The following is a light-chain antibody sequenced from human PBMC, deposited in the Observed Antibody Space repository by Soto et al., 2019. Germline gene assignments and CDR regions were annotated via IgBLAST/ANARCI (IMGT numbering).Light chain of an antibody. CDR3: QQYYSYPRP. J-gene: IGKJ1*01. V-gene: IGKV1-8*01. Sequence: AIRMTQSPSSLSASTGDRVTITCRASQGISSYLAWYQQKPGKAPKLLIYAASTLQSGVPSRFSGSGSGTDFTLTISRLQSEDFATYYCQQYYSYPRPFGQGTRVDIK. CDR1: QGISSY. CDR2: AAS.